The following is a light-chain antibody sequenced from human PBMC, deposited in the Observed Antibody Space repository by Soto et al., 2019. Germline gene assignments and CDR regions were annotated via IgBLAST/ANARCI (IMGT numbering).Light chain of an antibody. V-gene: IGKV1-39*01. CDR3: QQSYSTPYT. Sequence: DIQMTQSPSSLSASVGDRVTITCRASQSIRSYLNWYQQKPGQAPKLLIYAASSLQSGVPSRFSCSGSGTAFTLTISRLQPEDFATYYCQQSYSTPYTFGQGTKLEIK. CDR1: QSIRSY. J-gene: IGKJ2*01. CDR2: AAS.